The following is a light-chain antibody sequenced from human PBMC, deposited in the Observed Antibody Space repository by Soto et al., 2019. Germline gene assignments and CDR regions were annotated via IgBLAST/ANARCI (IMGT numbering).Light chain of an antibody. CDR3: CSYTTRSTLV. CDR1: SSDVGAYNH. J-gene: IGLJ1*01. Sequence: QSVLTQPASVSWSPGQSITISCTGTSSDVGAYNHVSWYQQHPGKAPQLIIYEVSNRPSGLSNRFSASKSGNTASLTISGLQAEDGAHYYCCSYTTRSTLVFGTGTKVTVL. CDR2: EVS. V-gene: IGLV2-14*01.